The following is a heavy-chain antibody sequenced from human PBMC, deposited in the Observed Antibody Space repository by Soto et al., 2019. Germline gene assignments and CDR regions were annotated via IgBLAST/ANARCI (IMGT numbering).Heavy chain of an antibody. CDR2: ISPYNGNT. J-gene: IGHJ3*01. CDR1: GYTFSNYG. D-gene: IGHD3-10*01. V-gene: IGHV1-18*01. Sequence: QVQLVQSVAEVKNPGASVKVSCKASGYTFSNYGISWVRQAPGQGLECMGWISPYNGNTKYTQKCQGSVTMTTDTSTSTAYMELRTLRSDDAAVFYCARVFASGSYIAFDTRGQGTMVTVSS. CDR3: ARVFASGSYIAFDT.